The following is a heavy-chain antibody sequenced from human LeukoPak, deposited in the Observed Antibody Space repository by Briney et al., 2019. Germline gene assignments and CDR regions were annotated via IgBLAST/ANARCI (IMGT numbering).Heavy chain of an antibody. CDR2: ISSSGGTT. J-gene: IGHJ4*02. CDR3: AKAGIAVPATPEY. V-gene: IGHV3-23*01. Sequence: PGGSLRLSCAVSGFTFSSYAMNWVRQAPGKGLEWVSVISSSGGTTYYSDSVKGRFIISRDNSKNTLYLQMNSLRAEDTAVDYCAKAGIAVPATPEYCGQGTQVTVYS. CDR1: GFTFSSYA. D-gene: IGHD6-19*01.